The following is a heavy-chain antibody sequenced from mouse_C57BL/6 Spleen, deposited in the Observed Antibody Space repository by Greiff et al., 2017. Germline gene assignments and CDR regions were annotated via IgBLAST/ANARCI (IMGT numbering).Heavy chain of an antibody. Sequence: QVQLKESGAELARPGASVKLSCKASGYTFTSYGISWVKQRTGQGLEWIGEIYPRSGNTYYNEKFKGKATLTADKSSSTAYMELRSLTSEDSAVYFCARDRYGDGYFDYWGQGTTLTVSS. J-gene: IGHJ2*01. CDR3: ARDRYGDGYFDY. V-gene: IGHV1-81*01. CDR2: IYPRSGNT. CDR1: GYTFTSYG. D-gene: IGHD2-3*01.